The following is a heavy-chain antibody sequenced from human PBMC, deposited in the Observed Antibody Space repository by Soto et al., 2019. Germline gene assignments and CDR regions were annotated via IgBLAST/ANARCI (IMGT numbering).Heavy chain of an antibody. CDR2: IYYSGST. CDR3: ARSAGAVAGTDY. CDR1: GGSISSYY. V-gene: IGHV4-59*01. Sequence: SESLSLTCTVSGGSISSYYWSWIRQPPGKGLEWIGYIYYSGSTNYNPSLKSRVTISVDTSKNQFSLKLSSVTAADTAVYYCARSAGAVAGTDYWGQGTLVTVSS. D-gene: IGHD6-19*01. J-gene: IGHJ4*02.